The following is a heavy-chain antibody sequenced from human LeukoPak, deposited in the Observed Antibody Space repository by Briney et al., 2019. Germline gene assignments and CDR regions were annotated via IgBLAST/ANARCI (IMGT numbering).Heavy chain of an antibody. CDR3: ARDPPPHYYGSGSHYYGMDV. D-gene: IGHD3-10*01. V-gene: IGHV6-1*01. CDR2: TYYRSKWYN. CDR1: GDSVSSNSAA. J-gene: IGHJ6*02. Sequence: SQTLSLTCAISGDSVSSNSAAWNWIRQSPSRGLEWLGRTYYRSKWYNDYAVSVKSRITINPDTSKNQFSLQLNSVTPEDSAVYYCARDPPPHYYGSGSHYYGMDVWGQGTTVTVSS.